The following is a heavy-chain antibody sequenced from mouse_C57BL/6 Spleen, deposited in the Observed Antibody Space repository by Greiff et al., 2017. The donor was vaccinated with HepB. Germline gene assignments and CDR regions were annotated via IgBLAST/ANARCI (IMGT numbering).Heavy chain of an antibody. CDR3: AKKTGGYDGVYAMDY. CDR1: GFSLTSYG. Sequence: VKLMESGPGLVQPSQSLSITCTVSGFSLTSYGVHWVRQSPGKGLEWLGVIWRGGSTDYNAAFMSRLSITKDNSKSQVFFKMNSLQADDTAIYYCAKKTGGYDGVYAMDYWGQGTSVTVSS. V-gene: IGHV2-5*01. CDR2: IWRGGST. J-gene: IGHJ4*01. D-gene: IGHD2-2*01.